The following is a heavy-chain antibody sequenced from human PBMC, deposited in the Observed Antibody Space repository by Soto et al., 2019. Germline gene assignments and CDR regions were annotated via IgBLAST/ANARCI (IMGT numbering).Heavy chain of an antibody. D-gene: IGHD5-18*01. CDR2: ISGGGGST. Sequence: VQLLESGGGLVQPGGSLRLSCAASGFTFSTYAMSWVRQAPGKGLEWVSAISGGGGSTYYADSVKGRFTISRDNSKNTLYLQMNSLRAEDTAIYYCAKDHTWIQPCLGYWGQGTLVTVSS. CDR1: GFTFSTYA. J-gene: IGHJ4*02. CDR3: AKDHTWIQPCLGY. V-gene: IGHV3-23*01.